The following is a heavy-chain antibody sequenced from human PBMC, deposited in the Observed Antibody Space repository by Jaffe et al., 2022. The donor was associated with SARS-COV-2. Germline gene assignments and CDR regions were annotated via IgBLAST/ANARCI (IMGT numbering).Heavy chain of an antibody. CDR1: GYTFTGYY. CDR3: ARVKRAVAGSGGFDP. J-gene: IGHJ5*02. Sequence: QVQLVQSGAEVKKPGASVKVSCKASGYTFTGYYMHWVRQAPGQGLEWMGRINPNSGGTNYAQKFQGRVTMTRDTSISTAYMELSRLRSDDTAVYYCARVKRAVAGSGGFDPWGQGTLVTVSS. D-gene: IGHD6-19*01. V-gene: IGHV1-2*06. CDR2: INPNSGGT.